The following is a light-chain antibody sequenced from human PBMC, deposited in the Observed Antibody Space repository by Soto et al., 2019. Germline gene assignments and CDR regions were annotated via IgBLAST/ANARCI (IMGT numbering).Light chain of an antibody. CDR1: PAIASF. J-gene: IGKJ1*01. CDR3: QQLNGSPWT. Sequence: IQLTQSPSSLSASVGDRVTITCRASPAIASFLAWYQQKPGTAPKLLIYGASTLQSGVPSRFSGSRSGTDYTLTIGSLQLEDFATYYCQQLNGSPWTFGQGTKVDIK. CDR2: GAS. V-gene: IGKV1-9*01.